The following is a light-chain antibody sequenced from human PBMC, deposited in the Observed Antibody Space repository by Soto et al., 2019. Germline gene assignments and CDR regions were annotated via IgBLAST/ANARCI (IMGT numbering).Light chain of an antibody. CDR2: NVN. Sequence: QSALTQVASVSGSPGQSITISCTGTSGDVGGYDYVSWYQQHPGKAPKLMIYNVNYRPSGVSNRFSGSKSGNTASLTISGLQAEDEGSYYCTSYTNTNTVVFCGGTKLTVL. CDR1: SGDVGGYDY. J-gene: IGLJ2*01. V-gene: IGLV2-14*03. CDR3: TSYTNTNTVV.